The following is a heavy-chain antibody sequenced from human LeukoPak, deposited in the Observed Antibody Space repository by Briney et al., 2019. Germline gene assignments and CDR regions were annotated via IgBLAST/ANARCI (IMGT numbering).Heavy chain of an antibody. CDR3: ARAQNQRYYYDSSGYYSYYFDY. V-gene: IGHV3-48*03. J-gene: IGHJ4*02. D-gene: IGHD3-22*01. CDR1: GFTFSSYE. CDR2: ISSSGSTI. Sequence: GGSLTLSCAASGFTFSSYEMNWVRQAPGEGLEWVSYISSSGSTIYYADSEKGRFTISRDNAKHSLYMQINSLRAEDTAVYYCARAQNQRYYYDSSGYYSYYFDYWGQGTLVTVSS.